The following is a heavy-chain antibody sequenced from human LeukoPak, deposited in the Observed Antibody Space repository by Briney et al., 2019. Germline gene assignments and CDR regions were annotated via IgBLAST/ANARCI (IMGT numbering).Heavy chain of an antibody. CDR3: ARRGGSSSRRSPIDY. J-gene: IGHJ4*02. D-gene: IGHD6-6*01. V-gene: IGHV3-7*01. CDR2: IKQGGSQR. CDR1: GFTFSDYW. Sequence: GGSLRLSCTASGFTFSDYWMTWVRQAPGKGPEWVANIKQGGSQRYYVDSVRGRFTISRDNAKNSLFLQMNGLRAEDTAVYYCARRGGSSSRRSPIDYWGQGTLVTVSS.